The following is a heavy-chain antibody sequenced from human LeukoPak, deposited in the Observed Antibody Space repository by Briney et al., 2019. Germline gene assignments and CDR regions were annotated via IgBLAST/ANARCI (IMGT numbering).Heavy chain of an antibody. J-gene: IGHJ4*02. CDR1: GFTFSSYS. CDR3: ARDKGGILTGYRFTFDY. Sequence: GGSLRLSCAASGFTFSSYSMNWVRQAPGKGLEWVSYISSSSSTIYHADSVKGRFTISRDNAKNSLYLQMNSLRDEDTAVYYCARDKGGILTGYRFTFDYWGQGTLVTVSS. D-gene: IGHD3-9*01. V-gene: IGHV3-48*02. CDR2: ISSSSSTI.